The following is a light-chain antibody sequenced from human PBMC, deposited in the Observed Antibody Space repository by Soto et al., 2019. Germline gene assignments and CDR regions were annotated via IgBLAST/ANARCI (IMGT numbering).Light chain of an antibody. CDR3: QHYDNLPSVT. CDR2: DAS. CDR1: QAIRTA. V-gene: IGKV1-33*01. J-gene: IGKJ5*01. Sequence: DIQMTQSPSSLSASVGDRVTINCRASQAIRTALGWYQQKPGKAPKLLIYDASNLETGVPSRFSGSGSGTDFTFTISRLQPEDIATYYCQHYDNLPSVTFGQGTRLEI.